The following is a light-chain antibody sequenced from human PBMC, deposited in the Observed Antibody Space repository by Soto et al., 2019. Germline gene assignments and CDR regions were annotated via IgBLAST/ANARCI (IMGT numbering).Light chain of an antibody. V-gene: IGKV1-39*01. Sequence: DIQMTQSPSSLSASEGDRVTITCRASQSISDFLNWYQQKPGKAPKLLIYAASSLQSGVPSRFTGSGSGTDFTLTISSLQPGDFATYYCQQSYSTPYTFVPGTTVDIK. CDR1: QSISDF. CDR2: AAS. J-gene: IGKJ3*01. CDR3: QQSYSTPYT.